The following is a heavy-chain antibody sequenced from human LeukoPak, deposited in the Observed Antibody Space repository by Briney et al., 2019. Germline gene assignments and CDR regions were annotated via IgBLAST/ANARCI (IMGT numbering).Heavy chain of an antibody. CDR2: IYTSGTT. CDR1: GGSISRYY. Sequence: PSETLSLTCTVSGGSISRYYWNWIRQPAGKGLEWIGRIYTSGTTNYNPSLKSRVTMSVDTSKNQFSLKLSSVTAAETAVYYCARGGAYCGGDCYLDYWGQGTLVTVSS. CDR3: ARGGAYCGGDCYLDY. V-gene: IGHV4-4*07. D-gene: IGHD2-21*02. J-gene: IGHJ4*02.